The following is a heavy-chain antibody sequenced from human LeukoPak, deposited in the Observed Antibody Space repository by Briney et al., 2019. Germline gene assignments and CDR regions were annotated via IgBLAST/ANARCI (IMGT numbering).Heavy chain of an antibody. Sequence: GGSLRLSCAASGFTVSSNYMSWVRQPPGKGLEWVSVIYSTGSTYYAASVKGRFTISRDNSKSTLYLQMNSLRGEDTAVYYCARGSSSGFELDYWGQGTLATVSS. V-gene: IGHV3-53*01. D-gene: IGHD6-19*01. CDR2: IYSTGST. CDR1: GFTVSSNY. J-gene: IGHJ4*02. CDR3: ARGSSSGFELDY.